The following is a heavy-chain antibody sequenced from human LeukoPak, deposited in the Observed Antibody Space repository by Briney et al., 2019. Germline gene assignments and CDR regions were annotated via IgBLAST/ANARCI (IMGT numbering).Heavy chain of an antibody. CDR1: GFAFNTYA. D-gene: IGHD2-15*01. J-gene: IGHJ4*02. CDR2: ISYDGSNK. V-gene: IGHV3-30*18. Sequence: PGGSLRLSCAASGFAFNTYAMHWVRQAPGKGLEWVAVISYDGSNKYYADSVKGRFTISRDNSKNTLYLQMNSLRAEDTAVYYCAKPPIGCSGGSCYAGFDYWGQGTLVTVSS. CDR3: AKPPIGCSGGSCYAGFDY.